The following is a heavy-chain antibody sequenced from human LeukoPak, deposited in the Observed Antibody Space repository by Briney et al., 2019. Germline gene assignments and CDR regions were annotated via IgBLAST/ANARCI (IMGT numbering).Heavy chain of an antibody. CDR1: GFTFSSYS. Sequence: GGSLRLSCAASGFTFSSYSMNWVRQAPGKGLEWVSSLSSRSSYIYYADSVKGRFTISRDNARNSLYLQMNSLRADDAAVYYCAREPTSMGSDYWGQGTLVTVSS. CDR3: AREPTSMGSDY. CDR2: LSSRSSYI. D-gene: IGHD5-18*01. V-gene: IGHV3-21*01. J-gene: IGHJ4*02.